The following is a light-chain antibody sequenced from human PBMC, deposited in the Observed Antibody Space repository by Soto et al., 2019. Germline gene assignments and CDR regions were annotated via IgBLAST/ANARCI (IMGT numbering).Light chain of an antibody. Sequence: DIQMTQSPSSLSASVGDRVTITCQTSQSINTYLNWYQQKPGKAPKLLIYGASSLQSGVPLGFSGSGSGTDFTLTISSLEPEDFATYYCQESYSFLWGTCGQGTKVDIK. CDR1: QSINTY. CDR3: QESYSFLWGT. J-gene: IGKJ1*01. CDR2: GAS. V-gene: IGKV1-39*01.